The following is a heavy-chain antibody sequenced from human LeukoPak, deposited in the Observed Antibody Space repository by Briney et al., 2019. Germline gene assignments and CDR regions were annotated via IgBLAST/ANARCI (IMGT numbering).Heavy chain of an antibody. V-gene: IGHV1-69*04. Sequence: SVKVSWKASGGTFSSYAISWVRQAPGQGLEWMGRIIPILGIANYAQKFQGRVTITANKSTSTAYMELSSLRSEDTAVYYCARDAHYYDSSGYPDYWGQGTLVTVSS. CDR3: ARDAHYYDSSGYPDY. J-gene: IGHJ4*02. D-gene: IGHD3-22*01. CDR2: IIPILGIA. CDR1: GGTFSSYA.